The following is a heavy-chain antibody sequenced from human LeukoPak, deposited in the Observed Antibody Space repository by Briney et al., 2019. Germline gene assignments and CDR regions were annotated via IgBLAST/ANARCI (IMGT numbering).Heavy chain of an antibody. V-gene: IGHV4-59*01. D-gene: IGHD3-22*01. J-gene: IGHJ4*02. CDR2: ISDSGNT. CDR3: ARDGGLTFDY. CDR1: GGSIRSNY. Sequence: SETLSLTCTVSGGSIRSNYWSWIRQPPGKGLEWIGCISDSGNTNYNPSLKSRVTISLDTSKNQFSLKLSSVTAADTAVYYCARDGGLTFDYWGQGTLVPVSS.